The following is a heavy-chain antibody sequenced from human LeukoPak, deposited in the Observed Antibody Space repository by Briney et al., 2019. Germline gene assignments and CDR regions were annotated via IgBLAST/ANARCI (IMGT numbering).Heavy chain of an antibody. CDR2: IDPNSGGT. CDR3: ARGGEGNYDILTGYYSNYYYYYMDA. J-gene: IGHJ6*03. V-gene: IGHV1-2*02. D-gene: IGHD3-9*01. Sequence: GASVKLSRTAAGYTVTGYDIHWGRQGPRQGLEVMGWIDPNSGGTNYAQKFHGRVTMTRDTAISTAYMALSRLRSHDTALYYCARGGEGNYDILTGYYSNYYYYYMDAWGKGTTVTVSS. CDR1: GYTVTGYD.